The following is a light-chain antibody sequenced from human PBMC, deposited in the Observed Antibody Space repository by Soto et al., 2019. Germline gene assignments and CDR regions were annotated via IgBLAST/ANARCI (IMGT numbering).Light chain of an antibody. CDR1: QGIRNY. CDR2: AAS. V-gene: IGKV1-27*01. CDR3: QKYNSAPLR. J-gene: IGKJ3*01. Sequence: DIQMTQSPSSLSASVGDRVTITCRASQGIRNYLAWYQQKPGKVPKLLIYAASTLQPGVPSRFSGSGSGTDFTLTISSLPPEDVASYYCQKYNSAPLRFGPGTKVEI.